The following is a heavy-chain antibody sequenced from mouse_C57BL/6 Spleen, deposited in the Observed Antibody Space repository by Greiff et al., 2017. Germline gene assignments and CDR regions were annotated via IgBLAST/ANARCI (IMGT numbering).Heavy chain of an antibody. J-gene: IGHJ3*01. CDR2: IYPGDGDT. Sequence: LVESGPELVKPGASVKISCKASGYAFSSSWMNWVKQRPGKGLEWIGRIYPGDGDTNYNGKFKGKATLTADKSSSTAYMQLSSLTSEDSAVYFCARWWDGGFAYWGQGTLVTVSA. CDR1: GYAFSSSW. CDR3: ARWWDGGFAY. V-gene: IGHV1-82*01. D-gene: IGHD1-1*02.